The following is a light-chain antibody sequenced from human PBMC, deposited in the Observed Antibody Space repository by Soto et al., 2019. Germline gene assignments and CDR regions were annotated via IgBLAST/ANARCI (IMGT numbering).Light chain of an antibody. CDR1: QSVSSNY. J-gene: IGKJ1*01. Sequence: EIVLTQSPGTLSLSPGERATLSCRASQSVSSNYLAWYQQKPGQAPRLLIYGASSRATGIPDRFSGSGSGTDFTLTISRLEPEDFAVYHCQQYGSLPKTFGQGTKVDIK. V-gene: IGKV3-20*01. CDR3: QQYGSLPKT. CDR2: GAS.